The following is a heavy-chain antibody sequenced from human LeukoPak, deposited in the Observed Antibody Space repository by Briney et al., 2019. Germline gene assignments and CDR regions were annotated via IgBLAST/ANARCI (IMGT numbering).Heavy chain of an antibody. J-gene: IGHJ4*02. V-gene: IGHV4-34*01. Sequence: SETLSLTCAVYGGSFSGYYWSWIRQPPGKGLEWIGEINHSGSTNYNPSLKSRVTISVDTSKNQFSLKLSSVTAADTAVYYCARHLYSSSSVYFDYWGQGTLVTVSS. D-gene: IGHD6-6*01. CDR3: ARHLYSSSSVYFDY. CDR1: GGSFSGYY. CDR2: INHSGST.